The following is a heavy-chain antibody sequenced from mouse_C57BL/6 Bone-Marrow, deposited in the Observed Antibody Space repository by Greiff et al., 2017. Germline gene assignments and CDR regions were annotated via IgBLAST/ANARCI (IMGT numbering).Heavy chain of an antibody. J-gene: IGHJ2*01. Sequence: QVQLQQPGAELVMPGASVKLSCKASGYTFTSYWMHWVKQRPGQGLEWIGELDPSDSYTNYNQKFKGKSTVTVDKSSSTAYMQLSSLTSEDSAVYYCARDYYGSSYYCDYWGQGTTLTVSS. CDR1: GYTFTSYW. V-gene: IGHV1-69*01. CDR3: ARDYYGSSYYCDY. CDR2: LDPSDSYT. D-gene: IGHD1-1*01.